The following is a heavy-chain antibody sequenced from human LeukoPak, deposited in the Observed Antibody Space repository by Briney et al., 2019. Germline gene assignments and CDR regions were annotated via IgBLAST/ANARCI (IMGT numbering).Heavy chain of an antibody. D-gene: IGHD3-22*01. CDR3: ARDTPHYYDSSGYYPVDY. J-gene: IGHJ4*02. V-gene: IGHV3-11*04. CDR2: ISSSGSSI. Sequence: GGSLRLSCAASGFTFSDYYMSWIRQTPGKGLEWVSYISSSGSSIYCADSEKGRFTISRDNAKNSLYLQMNSLTVEDTAVYYCARDTPHYYDSSGYYPVDYWGQGTLVTVSS. CDR1: GFTFSDYY.